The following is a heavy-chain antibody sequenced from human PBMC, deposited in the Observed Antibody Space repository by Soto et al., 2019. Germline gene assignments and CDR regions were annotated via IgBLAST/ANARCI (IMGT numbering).Heavy chain of an antibody. CDR3: ARLQPVAGDDY. CDR2: IYYSGST. V-gene: IGHV4-39*01. D-gene: IGHD6-19*01. J-gene: IGHJ4*02. CDR1: GGSISSSSYY. Sequence: ASETLSLTCTVSGGSISSSSYYWGWIRQPPGKGLEWIGSIYYSGSTYYNPSLKSRVTISVDTSKNQFSLKLSSVTAADTAVYYCARLQPVAGDDYWGQGTLVTVSS.